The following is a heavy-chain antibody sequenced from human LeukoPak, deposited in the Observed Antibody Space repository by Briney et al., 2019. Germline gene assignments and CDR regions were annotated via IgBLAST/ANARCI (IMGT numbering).Heavy chain of an antibody. D-gene: IGHD6-13*01. V-gene: IGHV4-61*09. Sequence: SETLSLTCTVSGGSISSGSYCWSWIRQPAGKGLEWIGHIHISGSTYYNPSLKSRVTISVDTSKNQFSLKLSSVTAADTAVYYCARDLIAAAGNYFDYWGQGTLVTVSS. CDR2: IHISGST. CDR1: GGSISSGSYC. J-gene: IGHJ4*02. CDR3: ARDLIAAAGNYFDY.